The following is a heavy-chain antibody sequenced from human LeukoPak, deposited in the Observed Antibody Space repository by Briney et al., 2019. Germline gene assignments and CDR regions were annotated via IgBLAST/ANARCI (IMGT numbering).Heavy chain of an antibody. CDR2: INSDGSST. V-gene: IGHV3-74*01. J-gene: IGHJ4*02. Sequence: PGGSLRLSCAASGFTFSSYWMHWVRQAPGKGLVWVSRINSDGSSTSYADSVKGRSTISRDNAKNSLYLQMNSLRAEDTAVYYCARDSLWFGEFPFDYWGQGTLVTVSS. D-gene: IGHD3-10*01. CDR1: GFTFSSYW. CDR3: ARDSLWFGEFPFDY.